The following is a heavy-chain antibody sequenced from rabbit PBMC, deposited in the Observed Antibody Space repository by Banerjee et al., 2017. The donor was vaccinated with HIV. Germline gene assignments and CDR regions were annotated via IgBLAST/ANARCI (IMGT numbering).Heavy chain of an antibody. CDR1: GFTLSSYW. CDR3: ARVGSSGYYLDL. V-gene: IGHV1S45*01. D-gene: IGHD1-1*01. Sequence: QEQLEESGGDLVKPEGSLTLTCTASGFTLSSYWICWVRQAPGKGLEWIACMDAGGSGTPYYASWVNGRFTISLDNAQNTVFLQMTSLTAADTATYFCARVGSSGYYLDLWGQGTLVTVS. CDR2: MDAGGSGTP. J-gene: IGHJ3*01.